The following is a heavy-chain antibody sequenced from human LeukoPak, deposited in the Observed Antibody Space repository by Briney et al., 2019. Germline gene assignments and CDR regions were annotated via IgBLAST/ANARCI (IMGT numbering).Heavy chain of an antibody. CDR2: ISDTGGRI. J-gene: IGHJ4*02. Sequence: GGPLRLSCVVSGFIFGNEEMNWVRQVPGKRLEWIAYISDTGGRITYGDSVKGRFTISRDNAKNSLYLQMNSLRVEDTAIYYCARGGNYAPFDYWGQGALVAVSS. CDR3: ARGGNYAPFDY. D-gene: IGHD5-24*01. V-gene: IGHV3-48*03. CDR1: GFIFGNEE.